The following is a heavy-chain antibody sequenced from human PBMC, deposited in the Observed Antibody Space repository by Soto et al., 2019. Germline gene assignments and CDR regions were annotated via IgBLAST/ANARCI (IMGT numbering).Heavy chain of an antibody. CDR2: IYYSGSP. CDR3: ARNRDGYNPYCFDY. J-gene: IGHJ4*02. D-gene: IGHD5-12*01. Sequence: SETLSLTCTVSGGSISSYYWTWIRQPPGKGLEWIGYIYYSGSPNYNPSLKSRVSISVDTSKNQFSLKLSSVTAADTAVYYCARNRDGYNPYCFDYWGQGTLVTVSS. V-gene: IGHV4-59*01. CDR1: GGSISSYY.